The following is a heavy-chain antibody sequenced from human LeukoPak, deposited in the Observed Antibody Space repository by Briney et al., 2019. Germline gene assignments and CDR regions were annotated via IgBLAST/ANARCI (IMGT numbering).Heavy chain of an antibody. CDR3: ARVQWLVNFDY. CDR1: GFTFSSYE. J-gene: IGHJ4*02. V-gene: IGHV3-48*03. Sequence: GGSLRLSCAASGFTFSSYEMNWVGQAPGKGLEWVSYISSSGSTIYYADSVKGRFTISRDNAKNSLYLQMNSLRAEDTAVYYCARVQWLVNFDYWGQGTLVTVSS. CDR2: ISSSGSTI. D-gene: IGHD6-19*01.